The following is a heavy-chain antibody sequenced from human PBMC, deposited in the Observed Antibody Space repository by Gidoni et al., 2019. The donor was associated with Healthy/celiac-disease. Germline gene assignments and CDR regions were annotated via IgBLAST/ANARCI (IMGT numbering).Heavy chain of an antibody. CDR2: ISYSGGT. CDR3: ARHLRSSSWFDYYYDGIDV. CDR1: GGSISRSY. D-gene: IGHD6-13*01. Sequence: QVQLQESGPGLVKPSETLSLTCTVSGGSISRSYGSWIRQPPGKGLEWFGYISYSGGTNYTPSHKSRVTISVDTSKNQFSLKLSHVTAADTAVYYCARHLRSSSWFDYYYDGIDVWGQGTTVTVSS. V-gene: IGHV4-59*08. J-gene: IGHJ6*02.